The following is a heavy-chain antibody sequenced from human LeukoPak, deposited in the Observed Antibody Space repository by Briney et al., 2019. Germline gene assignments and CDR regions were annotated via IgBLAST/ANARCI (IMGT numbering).Heavy chain of an antibody. V-gene: IGHV3-23*01. D-gene: IGHD5-24*01. CDR1: GFTFSSYA. CDR2: IRGSCGIT. Sequence: GGTLILSWAASGFTFSSYAMSWVRQPPGKGQEWVSAIRGSCGITYFADSVKGRFTISRDKSKITLYLQMNSLRAEDTAVCYCANRDGVPCFVYGGQGTLVTVS. J-gene: IGHJ4*02. CDR3: ANRDGVPCFVY.